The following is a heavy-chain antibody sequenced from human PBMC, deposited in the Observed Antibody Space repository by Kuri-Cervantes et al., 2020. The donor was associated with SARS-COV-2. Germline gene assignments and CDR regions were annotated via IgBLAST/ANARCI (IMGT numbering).Heavy chain of an antibody. CDR3: TTDHKLNSYYYYYMDV. J-gene: IGHJ6*03. CDR1: GFTFSSYS. D-gene: IGHD1-26*01. CDR2: ISSSSSYI. V-gene: IGHV3-21*03. Sequence: GGSLRLSCAASGFTFSSYSMNWVRQAPGKGLGWVSSISSSSSYIYYADSVKGRFTISRDNAKNSLYLQMNSLKTEDTAVYYCTTDHKLNSYYYYYMDVWGKGTTVTVSS.